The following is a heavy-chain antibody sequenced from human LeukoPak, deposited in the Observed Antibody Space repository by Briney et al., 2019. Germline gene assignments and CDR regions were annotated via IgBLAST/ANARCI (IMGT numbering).Heavy chain of an antibody. Sequence: GGSLRLSCATSGFIFSGYYMSWIRQAPGKGLEWVSYISGSGNDISYADSVKGRFTISRDNAKGSLYLQMNSLRAADTAVYYCGTHAGRTGSDDWGQGTLVTVSS. D-gene: IGHD3/OR15-3a*01. CDR1: GFIFSGYY. V-gene: IGHV3-11*01. CDR2: ISGSGNDI. J-gene: IGHJ4*02. CDR3: GTHAGRTGSDD.